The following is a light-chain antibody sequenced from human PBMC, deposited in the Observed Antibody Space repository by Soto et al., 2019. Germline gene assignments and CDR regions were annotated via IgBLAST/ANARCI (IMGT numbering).Light chain of an antibody. CDR3: YSYTTTNTWL. Sequence: QSALTQPASMSGSPGQSITISCAGTSNDVGAYNYVSWYQHHPGQAPKLMIYEVTNRPSGVSPRFSGSKSGNMASLIISGLQAEDEAHYYCYSYTTTNTWLFGGGTKVTVL. CDR1: SNDVGAYNY. CDR2: EVT. J-gene: IGLJ2*01. V-gene: IGLV2-14*01.